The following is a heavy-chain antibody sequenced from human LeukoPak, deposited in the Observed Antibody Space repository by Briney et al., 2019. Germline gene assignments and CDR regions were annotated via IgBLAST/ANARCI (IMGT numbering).Heavy chain of an antibody. D-gene: IGHD3-9*01. V-gene: IGHV3-30*04. J-gene: IGHJ4*02. Sequence: GGSLRLSCAASGFTFSSYAMHWVRQAPGKGLEWVAVISYDGSNKYYADSVKGRFTISRDNSKNTLYLQMNSLRAEDTAVYYCAKEGKHYDILTGYLGRPFDYWGQGTLVTVSS. CDR2: ISYDGSNK. CDR1: GFTFSSYA. CDR3: AKEGKHYDILTGYLGRPFDY.